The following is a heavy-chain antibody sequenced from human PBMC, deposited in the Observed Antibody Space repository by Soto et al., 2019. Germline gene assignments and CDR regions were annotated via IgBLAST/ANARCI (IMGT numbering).Heavy chain of an antibody. CDR1: GGSISGGEW. Sequence: SETLSLTCAVSGGSISGGEWWSWVRQPPGKGLEWIGEIHHSGSTGYNPSLKGRVTISVDKSKNQFSQKLSYVTAADTAVYYCTRNGGWNFDHWGQGTLVTVSS. CDR2: IHHSGST. J-gene: IGHJ4*02. V-gene: IGHV4-4*02. CDR3: TRNGGWNFDH. D-gene: IGHD6-19*01.